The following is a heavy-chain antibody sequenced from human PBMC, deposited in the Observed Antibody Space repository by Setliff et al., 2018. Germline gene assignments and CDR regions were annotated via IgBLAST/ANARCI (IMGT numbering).Heavy chain of an antibody. J-gene: IGHJ6*03. V-gene: IGHV3-74*01. D-gene: IGHD7-27*01. CDR3: ASIDWGENFYNTDV. Sequence: GESLKISCGASGFTFRKYWMYWVRQAPGKGLVWVSRISPDGTITNYADSVKGRFTISRDNAKNTLYLQMNSLRGEDTAVYFCASIDWGENFYNTDVWGKGTTVTVSS. CDR2: ISPDGTIT. CDR1: GFTFRKYW.